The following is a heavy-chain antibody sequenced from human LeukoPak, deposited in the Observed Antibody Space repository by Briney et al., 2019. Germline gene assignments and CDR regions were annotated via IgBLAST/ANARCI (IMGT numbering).Heavy chain of an antibody. J-gene: IGHJ4*02. D-gene: IGHD3-22*01. CDR3: ARARTSYYDSSGSIDY. Sequence: ASVKVSCKASGGTFSSYAISWVRQAPGQGLEWMGGIIPIFGTANYAQKFQGRVTITTDESTSTAYTELSSLRSEDTAVYYCARARTSYYDSSGSIDYWGQGTLVTVSS. V-gene: IGHV1-69*05. CDR2: IIPIFGTA. CDR1: GGTFSSYA.